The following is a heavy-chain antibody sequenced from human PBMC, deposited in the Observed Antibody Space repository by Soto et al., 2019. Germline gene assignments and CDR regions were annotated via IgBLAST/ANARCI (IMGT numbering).Heavy chain of an antibody. CDR1: GFTFSRYW. J-gene: IGHJ4*02. D-gene: IGHD5-18*01. CDR3: ASVASGSEYSYGY. Sequence: LRLSCAASGFTFSRYWLVWVRQAPGEGLEWMANINQDGSRKYYVDSVRGRFTISRDNAKNSVYLQMNSLRAEDTAVYYCASVASGSEYSYGYWGQGTLVTVSS. CDR2: INQDGSRK. V-gene: IGHV3-7*01.